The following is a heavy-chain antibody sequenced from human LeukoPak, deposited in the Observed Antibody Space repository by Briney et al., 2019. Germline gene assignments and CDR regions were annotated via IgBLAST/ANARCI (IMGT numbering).Heavy chain of an antibody. CDR1: GFTFSSYS. CDR3: AREGYYYDSSGYYCDY. Sequence: PGGSLRLSCAASGFTFSSYSMNWVRQAPGKGLEWVSYISSSSSTIYYADSVKGRFTISRDNAKSSLYLQMNSLRAEDTAVYYCAREGYYYDSSGYYCDYWGQGTLVTVSS. D-gene: IGHD3-22*01. CDR2: ISSSSSTI. V-gene: IGHV3-48*01. J-gene: IGHJ4*02.